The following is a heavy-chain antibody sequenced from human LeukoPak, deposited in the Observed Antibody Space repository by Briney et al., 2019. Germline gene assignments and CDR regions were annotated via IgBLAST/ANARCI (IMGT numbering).Heavy chain of an antibody. J-gene: IGHJ6*02. CDR2: ISSSSSTI. CDR3: ATTLRGYYYYGMDV. D-gene: IGHD4-17*01. Sequence: GGSLRLSCAASGFTFSSSSMNWVRQAPGKGLEWVSYISSSSSTIYYADSVKGRITISRDNAKNSLYLQMNSLRAEDTAVYYCATTLRGYYYYGMDVWGQGTTATVSS. V-gene: IGHV3-48*04. CDR1: GFTFSSSS.